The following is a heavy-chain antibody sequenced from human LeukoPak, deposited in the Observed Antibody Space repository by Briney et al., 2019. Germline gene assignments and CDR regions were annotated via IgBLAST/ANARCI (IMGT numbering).Heavy chain of an antibody. CDR2: IYYSGST. D-gene: IGHD6-6*01. J-gene: IGHJ5*02. CDR3: ARPSMQYSRNNWFDP. CDR1: GGSISSSSYY. Sequence: SETLSLTCTVSGGSISSSSYYWGWIRQPPGKGLEWIGSIYYSGSTYYNPYLKSRVTISVDTSKNQLSLKLSPATAADTAVYYCARPSMQYSRNNWFDPWGQGTLVTVSS. V-gene: IGHV4-39*01.